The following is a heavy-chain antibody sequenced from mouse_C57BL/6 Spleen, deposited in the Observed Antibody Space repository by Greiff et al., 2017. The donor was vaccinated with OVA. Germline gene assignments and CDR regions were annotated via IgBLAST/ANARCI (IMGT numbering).Heavy chain of an antibody. J-gene: IGHJ4*01. Sequence: QVQLQQPGAELVRPGSSVKLSCKASGYTFTSYWMHWVKQRPIQGLEWIGNIDPSDSETHYNQKFKDKATLTVDKSSSTAYMQLSSLTSEDSAVYYCARRPYGNYVPYAMDYWGQGTSVTGSS. CDR2: IDPSDSET. V-gene: IGHV1-52*01. CDR3: ARRPYGNYVPYAMDY. D-gene: IGHD2-1*01. CDR1: GYTFTSYW.